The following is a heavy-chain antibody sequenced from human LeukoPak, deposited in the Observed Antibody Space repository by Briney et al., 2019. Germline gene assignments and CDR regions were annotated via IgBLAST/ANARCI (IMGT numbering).Heavy chain of an antibody. CDR2: INPSGGST. CDR1: GYTFTSYY. V-gene: IGHV1-46*01. D-gene: IGHD2-2*01. CDR3: ARLTSQLPNLGVVVDDFDY. Sequence: ASVKVSCKASGYTFTSYYMHWVRQAPGQGLQWMGIINPSGGSTRYAQKFQGRVTMTRDTSTSTVYMELSSLRSEDTAVYYCARLTSQLPNLGVVVDDFDYWGQGTLVTVSS. J-gene: IGHJ4*02.